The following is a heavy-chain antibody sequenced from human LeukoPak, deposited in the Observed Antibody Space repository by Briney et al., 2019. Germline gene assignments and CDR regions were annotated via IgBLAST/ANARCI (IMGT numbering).Heavy chain of an antibody. V-gene: IGHV1-46*01. Sequence: ASVKVSCKASGYTLTSYYMHWVRQAPGQGLEWMGIINPSGGSTSYAQKFQGRVTMTRDTSTSTVYMELSSLRSEDTAVYYCASDRTRPKLLWFGELNRGYFDYWGQGTLVTVSS. D-gene: IGHD3-10*01. J-gene: IGHJ4*02. CDR1: GYTLTSYY. CDR3: ASDRTRPKLLWFGELNRGYFDY. CDR2: INPSGGST.